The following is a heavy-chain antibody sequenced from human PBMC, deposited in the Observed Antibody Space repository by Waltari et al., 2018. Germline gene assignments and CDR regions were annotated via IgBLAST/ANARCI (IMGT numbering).Heavy chain of an antibody. D-gene: IGHD3-3*01. Sequence: QLQLQESGPGLVKPSETLSLTCTVSGGSISSSSYYWGWIRQPPGKGLEWIGSIYYSGSTSYNPSLKSRVTISVDTSKNQFSLKLSSVTAADTAVYYCARDRGEGGGITIFGVVISEYYFDYWGQGTLVTVSS. CDR3: ARDRGEGGGITIFGVVISEYYFDY. CDR1: GGSISSSSYY. V-gene: IGHV4-39*07. J-gene: IGHJ4*02. CDR2: IYYSGST.